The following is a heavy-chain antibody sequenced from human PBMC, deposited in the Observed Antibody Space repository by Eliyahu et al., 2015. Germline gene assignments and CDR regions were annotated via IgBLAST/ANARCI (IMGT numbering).Heavy chain of an antibody. D-gene: IGHD4-17*01. CDR2: IYPGDSDS. V-gene: IGHV5-51*01. CDR1: XYXFXNYW. J-gene: IGHJ4*02. CDR3: ARRQYGDYDYYFDY. Sequence: EVQLVQSGAEVKKPGESLXISCKGSXYXFXNYWIGWVRQMPGKGLDWMGIIYPGDSDSRYRPSFQGQVTISADKSISTAYLQWSSLEASDTAIYYCARRQYGDYDYYFDYWGQGTLVTVSS.